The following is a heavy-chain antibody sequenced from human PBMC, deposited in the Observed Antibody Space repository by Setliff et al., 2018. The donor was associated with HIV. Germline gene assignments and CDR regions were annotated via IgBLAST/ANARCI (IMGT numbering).Heavy chain of an antibody. D-gene: IGHD1-26*01. J-gene: IGHJ6*03. CDR1: GFSFTNYG. V-gene: IGHV3-7*03. CDR3: VRWEQDRLDYYYMDV. Sequence: GGSLRLSCAASGFSFTNYGMTWVRQAPGKGLEWVANIKQDGSDKYYGDSGKGRFTISRDNAKNLLLLQMTSLRVDDTAVYYCVRWEQDRLDYYYMDVWGKGTSVTVPS. CDR2: IKQDGSDK.